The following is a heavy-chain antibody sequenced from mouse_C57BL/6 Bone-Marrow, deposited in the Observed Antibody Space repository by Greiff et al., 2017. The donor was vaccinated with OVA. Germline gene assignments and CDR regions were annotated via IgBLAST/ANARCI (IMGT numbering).Heavy chain of an antibody. CDR2: ISDGGSYT. J-gene: IGHJ1*03. CDR3: AKDITTVVRYFDV. Sequence: EVKLVESGGGLVKPGGSLKLSCAASGFTFSSYAMSWVRQTPEKRLEWVATISDGGSYTYYPDNVKGRFTISRDHAKNNLYLQMSHLKSEDTAMYYCAKDITTVVRYFDVWGTGTTGTVSA. V-gene: IGHV5-4*01. D-gene: IGHD1-1*01. CDR1: GFTFSSYA.